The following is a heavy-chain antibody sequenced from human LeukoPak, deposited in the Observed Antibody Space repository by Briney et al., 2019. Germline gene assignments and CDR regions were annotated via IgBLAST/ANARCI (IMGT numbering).Heavy chain of an antibody. CDR1: GGSIGSYY. D-gene: IGHD1-26*01. Sequence: NPSETLSLTCTVSGGSIGSYYWSWIRQPPGKGLEWIGYIYYSGSTNYNPSLKSRVTISVDTSKNQFSLKLSSVTAADTAVYYCARSTVGAWGVGFDPWGQGTLVTVSS. CDR3: ARSTVGAWGVGFDP. J-gene: IGHJ5*02. V-gene: IGHV4-59*01. CDR2: IYYSGST.